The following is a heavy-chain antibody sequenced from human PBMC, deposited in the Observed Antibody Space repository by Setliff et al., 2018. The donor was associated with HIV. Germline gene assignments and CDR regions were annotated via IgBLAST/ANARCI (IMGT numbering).Heavy chain of an antibody. J-gene: IGHJ4*02. D-gene: IGHD3-10*01. CDR1: GGSISSHY. V-gene: IGHV4-59*11. Sequence: PSETLSLTCTVPGGSISSHYWSWIRQPPGKGLEWIGYIYYSGSTNYNPSLKSRVTISVDTSKNQFSLKLSSVTAADTAVYYCARDLRPDGFPDYWGQGTLVTVSS. CDR2: IYYSGST. CDR3: ARDLRPDGFPDY.